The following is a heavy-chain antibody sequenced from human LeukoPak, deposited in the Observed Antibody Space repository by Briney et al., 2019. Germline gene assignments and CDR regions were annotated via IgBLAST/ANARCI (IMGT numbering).Heavy chain of an antibody. CDR3: ARAENPYYYDSSGQIGAFDI. V-gene: IGHV1-69*04. J-gene: IGHJ3*02. D-gene: IGHD3-22*01. CDR2: IIPILGIA. Sequence: ASVKVSCKASGGTFSSYAISWVRQAPGQGLEWMGRIIPILGIANYAQKFQGRVTITADKSTSTAYMELSSLRSEDTAVYYCARAENPYYYDSSGQIGAFDIWGQGTMVTVSS. CDR1: GGTFSSYA.